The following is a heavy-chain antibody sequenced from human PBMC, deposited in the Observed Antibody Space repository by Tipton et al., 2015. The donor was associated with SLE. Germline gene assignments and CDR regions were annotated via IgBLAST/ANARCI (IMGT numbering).Heavy chain of an antibody. D-gene: IGHD3-22*01. CDR1: GYSISSGYY. V-gene: IGHV4-38-2*02. CDR3: AREYYDSSGYYDY. CDR2: IYHSGST. Sequence: TLSLTCTVSGYSISSGYYWGWIRQPPGKGLEWIGYIYHSGSTYYNPSLKSRVTISVDRSKNQFSLKLGSVTAADTAVYYCAREYYDSSGYYDYWGQGTLVTVSS. J-gene: IGHJ4*02.